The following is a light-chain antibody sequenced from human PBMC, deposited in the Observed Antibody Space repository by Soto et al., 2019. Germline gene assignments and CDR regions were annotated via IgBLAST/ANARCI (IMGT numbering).Light chain of an antibody. Sequence: QAVVTQPPSVSGAPGQRVTISCTGSSSNIGAGYDVHWYQQLPGTAPKLLIYGNSNRPSGVPDRFSGSKSGTSASLAITGLQAEDEADYYCHSYDSSLSGFYVFGTGTKLTVL. CDR3: HSYDSSLSGFYV. CDR1: SSNIGAGYD. J-gene: IGLJ1*01. CDR2: GNS. V-gene: IGLV1-40*01.